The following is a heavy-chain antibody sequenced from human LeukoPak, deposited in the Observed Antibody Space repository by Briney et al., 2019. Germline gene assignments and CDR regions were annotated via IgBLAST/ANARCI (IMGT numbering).Heavy chain of an antibody. CDR2: IYYSGST. D-gene: IGHD6-19*01. Sequence: SETLSLTCTVSGGSISSYYWSWIRQPPGKGLEWIGYIYYSGSTNYNPSLKSRVTISVDTSKNQFSLKLSSVTAADTAVYYCAREQWLVHSYYYGMDVWGQGTTVTVSS. CDR3: AREQWLVHSYYYGMDV. J-gene: IGHJ6*02. CDR1: GGSISSYY. V-gene: IGHV4-59*01.